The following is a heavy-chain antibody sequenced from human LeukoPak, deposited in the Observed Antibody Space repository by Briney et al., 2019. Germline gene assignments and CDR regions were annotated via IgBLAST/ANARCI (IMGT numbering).Heavy chain of an antibody. CDR1: GYTFTSYG. Sequence: GASVKVSCKASGYTFTSYGISWVRQAPGQGLEWMGWISAYNGNTNYAQKLQGRVTMTTDTSTNTAYMELRSLRSDDTAVYYCARQQWFGELEHSYYYYYYMDVWGKGTTVTISS. CDR2: ISAYNGNT. D-gene: IGHD3-10*01. CDR3: ARQQWFGELEHSYYYYYYMDV. J-gene: IGHJ6*03. V-gene: IGHV1-18*01.